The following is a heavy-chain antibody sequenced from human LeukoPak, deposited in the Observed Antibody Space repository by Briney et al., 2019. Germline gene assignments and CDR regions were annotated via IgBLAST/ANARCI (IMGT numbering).Heavy chain of an antibody. CDR2: INSDGSST. J-gene: IGHJ4*02. Sequence: PGGSLRLSCAASGFTFDDYGMSWVRQAPGKGLVWVSRINSDGSSTTYGDSVKGRFTISRDNAKNTLYMYMHSLRAEDTAVYYCAREYYDSSGSPYFDYWGQGTLVTVSS. D-gene: IGHD3-22*01. CDR3: AREYYDSSGSPYFDY. V-gene: IGHV3-74*01. CDR1: GFTFDDYG.